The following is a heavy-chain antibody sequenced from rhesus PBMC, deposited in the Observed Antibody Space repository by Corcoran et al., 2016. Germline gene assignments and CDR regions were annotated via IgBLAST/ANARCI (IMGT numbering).Heavy chain of an antibody. CDR2: IDWDDDK. J-gene: IGHJ6*01. CDR3: ARGDYDSGYYGLDS. D-gene: IGHD3-28*01. V-gene: IGHV2S2*01. Sequence: QVTLKESGPALVKPTQTLTLTCTFSGFSLSTSGMRVSWNRQPSGKALEWLARIDWDDDKYYSTTLNSRLTISKDTSKNQVVLTMTNMDPVDTATYYCARGDYDSGYYGLDSWGQGVVVTVSS. CDR1: GFSLSTSGMR.